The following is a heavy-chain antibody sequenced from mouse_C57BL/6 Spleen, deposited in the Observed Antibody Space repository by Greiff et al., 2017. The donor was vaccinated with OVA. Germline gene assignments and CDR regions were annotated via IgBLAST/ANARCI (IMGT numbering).Heavy chain of an antibody. D-gene: IGHD1-1*01. CDR3: AVPIITTVVALHYYAMDY. V-gene: IGHV1-50*01. CDR1: GYTFTSYW. CDR2: IDPSDSYT. Sequence: VQLQQPGAELVKPGASVKLSCKASGYTFTSYWMQWVKQRPGQGLEWIGEIDPSDSYTNYNQKFKGKATLTVDTSSSTAYMQLSSLTSEDSAVYYCAVPIITTVVALHYYAMDYWGQGTSVTVSS. J-gene: IGHJ4*01.